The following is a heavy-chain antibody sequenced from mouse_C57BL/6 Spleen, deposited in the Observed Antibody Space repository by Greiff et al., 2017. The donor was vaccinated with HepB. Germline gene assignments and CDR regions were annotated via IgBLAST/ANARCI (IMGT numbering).Heavy chain of an antibody. Sequence: VKLVESGPGLVAPSQSLSITCTVSGFSLTSYGVHWVRQPPGKGLEWLVVIWSDGSTTYNSALKSRLSISKDNSKSQVFLKMNSLQTDDTAMYYCARQIYYDYDVYAMDYWGQGTSVTVSS. J-gene: IGHJ4*01. CDR3: ARQIYYDYDVYAMDY. CDR2: IWSDGST. CDR1: GFSLTSYG. D-gene: IGHD2-4*01. V-gene: IGHV2-6-1*01.